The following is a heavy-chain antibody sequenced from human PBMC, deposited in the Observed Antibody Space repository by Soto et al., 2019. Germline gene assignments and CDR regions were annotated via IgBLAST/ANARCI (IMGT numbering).Heavy chain of an antibody. J-gene: IGHJ6*02. CDR2: IIPIPGTA. Sequence: QVQLVQSGAEVKKPGSSVKVSCKASGGTFGSYAISWVRQAPGQGLEWMGVIIPIPGTAHYAQKFQGRVTIAADEYTSTDYMELSSLRSEDTAVYYCARSQGSSTSLEIYYYYYYGMDVWGQGTTVTVSS. D-gene: IGHD2-2*01. V-gene: IGHV1-69*01. CDR1: GGTFGSYA. CDR3: ARSQGSSTSLEIYYYYYYGMDV.